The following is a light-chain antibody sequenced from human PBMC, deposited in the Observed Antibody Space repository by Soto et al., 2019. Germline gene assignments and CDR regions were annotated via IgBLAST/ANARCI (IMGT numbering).Light chain of an antibody. CDR3: QTWGTGIHV. V-gene: IGLV4-69*01. CDR1: SGHSSYA. CDR2: LNSDGSH. J-gene: IGLJ1*01. Sequence: QPVLNQSPSASASLGASVKLTCTLSSGHSSYAIAWHQQQPEKGPRYLMKLNSDGSHSKGDGIPDRFSGSSSGAERYLIISSLQSEDEADYYCQTWGTGIHVFGTGTKLTVL.